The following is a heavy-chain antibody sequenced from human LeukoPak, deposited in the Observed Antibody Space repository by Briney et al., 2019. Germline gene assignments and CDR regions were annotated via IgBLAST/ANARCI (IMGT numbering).Heavy chain of an antibody. D-gene: IGHD3-3*01. Sequence: GGSLRLSCAASGFTFDDYAMHWVRQAPGKGLEWVSGISWNSGSIGYADSVKGRFTISRDNAKNSLYLQMNSLRAEDTALYYCAKADDFWSVSDYWGQGTLVTVSS. V-gene: IGHV3-9*01. CDR3: AKADDFWSVSDY. CDR1: GFTFDDYA. J-gene: IGHJ4*02. CDR2: ISWNSGSI.